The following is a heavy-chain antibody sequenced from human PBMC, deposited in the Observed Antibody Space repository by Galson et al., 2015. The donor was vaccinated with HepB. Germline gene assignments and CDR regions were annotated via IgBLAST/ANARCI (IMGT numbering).Heavy chain of an antibody. Sequence: SLRLSCAASGFRFDDHAMHWVRQPPGKGLEWVSGLSWNSGRIGYAESVKGRFTISRDNTKNSLYLHMKGLRVEDSALYYCVKDMGYSSGWSFDSWGQGALVTVSS. CDR3: VKDMGYSSGWSFDS. V-gene: IGHV3-9*01. CDR1: GFRFDDHA. J-gene: IGHJ4*02. CDR2: LSWNSGRI. D-gene: IGHD6-19*01.